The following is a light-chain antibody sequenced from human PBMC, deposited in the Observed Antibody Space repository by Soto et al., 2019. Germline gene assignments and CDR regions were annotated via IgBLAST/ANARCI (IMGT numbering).Light chain of an antibody. CDR3: QHYNSYSEA. J-gene: IGKJ1*01. CDR2: AAS. CDR1: QTISRH. V-gene: IGKV1-39*01. Sequence: DIQMTQSPSSLSASVGDRVTITCRASQTISRHLNWYQQKPGKAPKLLIYAASSLQSGVPSRFSGSGSGTEFTLTICSLQPDDLATYYCQHYNSYSEAFGQGTKVEIK.